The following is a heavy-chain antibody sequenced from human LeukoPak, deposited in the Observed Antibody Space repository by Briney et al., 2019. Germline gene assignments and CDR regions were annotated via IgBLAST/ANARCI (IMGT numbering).Heavy chain of an antibody. Sequence: PGGSLRLSCAASGFTVSSNYMSWVRQAPGKGLEWVSVIYSGGSTYYADSVKGRFTISRDNSKNTLYLQMNSLRAEDTAVYYCARDTYDSSGYKTADYWGQGTLVTVSS. D-gene: IGHD3-22*01. CDR3: ARDTYDSSGYKTADY. CDR2: IYSGGST. CDR1: GFTVSSNY. J-gene: IGHJ4*02. V-gene: IGHV3-53*01.